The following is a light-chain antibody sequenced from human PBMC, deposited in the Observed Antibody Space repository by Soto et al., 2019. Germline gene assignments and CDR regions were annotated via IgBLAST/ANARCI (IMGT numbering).Light chain of an antibody. V-gene: IGLV7-46*01. J-gene: IGLJ2*01. CDR1: TGAVTRGHY. CDR3: LVTYSTTRT. Sequence: QTVVTQEPSLTVSPGGTVTLTCGSTTGAVTRGHYPYWFQQKPGQAPQTLIYDTDHKHSWTPARFSGSLLGDKAALTLSGAQPEDEADYYCLVTYSTTRTFGGGTQLTVL. CDR2: DTD.